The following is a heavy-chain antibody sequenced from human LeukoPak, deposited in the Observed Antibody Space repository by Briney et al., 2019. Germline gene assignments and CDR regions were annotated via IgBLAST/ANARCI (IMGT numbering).Heavy chain of an antibody. V-gene: IGHV1-69*13. CDR2: IIPIFGTA. D-gene: IGHD2-2*02. Sequence: ASVKVSCKASGYTFTGYYMHWVRQAPGQGLEWMGGIIPIFGTANYAQKFQGRVTITADESTSTAYMELSSLRSEDTAVYYCARDLGYCSSTSCYTADYWGQGTLVTVSS. CDR1: GYTFTGYY. CDR3: ARDLGYCSSTSCYTADY. J-gene: IGHJ4*02.